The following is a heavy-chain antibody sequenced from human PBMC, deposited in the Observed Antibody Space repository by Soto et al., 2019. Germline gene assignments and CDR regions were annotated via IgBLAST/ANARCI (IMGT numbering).Heavy chain of an antibody. CDR1: GGSFSGHS. CDR3: STRAYDTNGYYRFDP. Sequence: SETLSLTCAVYGGSFSGHSWTWIRQSPGKGLEWIGDINHSGRVNYSPSLKSRVTISLDTPKNQFSLTLSAVTAADTAMYYCSTRAYDTNGYYRFDPWGQGTLVTVSS. V-gene: IGHV4-34*01. D-gene: IGHD3-22*01. J-gene: IGHJ5*01. CDR2: INHSGRV.